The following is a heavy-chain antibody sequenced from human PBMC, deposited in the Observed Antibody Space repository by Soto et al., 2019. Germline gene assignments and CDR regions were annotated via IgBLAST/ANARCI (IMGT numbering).Heavy chain of an antibody. CDR3: ARGTVYYDFWSAGEGDYHCGMDV. V-gene: IGHV1-18*01. D-gene: IGHD3-3*01. Sequence: ASVKVSCKASGYTFTSYGISWVRQAPGQGLEWMGWMSAYNGNTGYAQKLQGRVTMTRNTSMSTAYMELRSLRSEDTAVYYCARGTVYYDFWSAGEGDYHCGMDVSGQGNTVTVSS. J-gene: IGHJ6*02. CDR2: MSAYNGNT. CDR1: GYTFTSYG.